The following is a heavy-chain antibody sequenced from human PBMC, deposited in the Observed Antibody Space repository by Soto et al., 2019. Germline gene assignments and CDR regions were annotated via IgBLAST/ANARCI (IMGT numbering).Heavy chain of an antibody. CDR3: ARQVQLWQQNYYGMDV. CDR1: GYSITNYW. V-gene: IGHV5-51*01. D-gene: IGHD5-18*01. CDR2: IYPGDSDT. Sequence: LKISCKGSGYSITNYWIGWVRQLPGKGLEWMGIIYPGDSDTRYSPSFQGQVTISADKSISTAYLQWSSLKASDTAMHYCARQVQLWQQNYYGMDVWGQGTTVTVSS. J-gene: IGHJ6*02.